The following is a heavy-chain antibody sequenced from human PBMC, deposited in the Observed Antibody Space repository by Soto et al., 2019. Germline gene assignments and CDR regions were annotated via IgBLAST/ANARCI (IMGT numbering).Heavy chain of an antibody. J-gene: IGHJ3*02. Sequence: GALRLSCAASGFTFSSYAMSWVRQAPGKGLEWVSAISGSGGSTYCADSVKGRFTISRDNSKNTLYLQMNSLRAEDTAVYYCARGNGFPDAFEIWGQGTMVTVSS. CDR1: GFTFSSYA. V-gene: IGHV3-23*01. CDR3: ARGNGFPDAFEI. D-gene: IGHD2-8*01. CDR2: ISGSGGST.